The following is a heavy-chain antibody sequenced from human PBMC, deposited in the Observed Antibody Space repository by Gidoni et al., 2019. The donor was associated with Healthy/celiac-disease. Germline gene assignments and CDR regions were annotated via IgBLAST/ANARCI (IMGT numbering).Heavy chain of an antibody. CDR3: ARETFYDFWSNDAFDI. J-gene: IGHJ3*02. Sequence: QVQLQESGPGLVKPSETLSLTCTVSGGSISSYYWSWIRQPAGKGLEWIGRIYTSGSTNYNPSLKSRVTMSVDTSKNQFSLKLSSVTAADTAVYYCARETFYDFWSNDAFDIWGQGTMVTVSS. CDR2: IYTSGST. V-gene: IGHV4-4*07. D-gene: IGHD3-3*01. CDR1: GGSISSYY.